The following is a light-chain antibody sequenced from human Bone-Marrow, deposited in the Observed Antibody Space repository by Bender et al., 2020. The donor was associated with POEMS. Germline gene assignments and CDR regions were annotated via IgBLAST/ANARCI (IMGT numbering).Light chain of an antibody. CDR3: SSYTDTNSLL. Sequence: QSALTQPASVSGSPGQSITISCTGTSRDVGGYNHVSWYQQHPGKAPRLMIYDVTTRPSGVSSRFSGAKSGNTASLIISGLQAEDEARYYCSSYTDTNSLLFGGGTSLTVL. V-gene: IGLV2-14*03. CDR1: SRDVGGYNH. J-gene: IGLJ2*01. CDR2: DVT.